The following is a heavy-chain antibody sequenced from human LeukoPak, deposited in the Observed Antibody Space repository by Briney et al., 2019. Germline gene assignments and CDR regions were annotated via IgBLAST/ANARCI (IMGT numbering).Heavy chain of an antibody. Sequence: GGSLRLSCAASGFTFSSYAMSWVRQAPGKGLEWVSAISGSGGSTYYADSAKGRFTISRDNSKNTLYLQMNSLRAEDTAVYYCARGSGWYSDYWGQGTLVTVSS. CDR2: ISGSGGST. J-gene: IGHJ4*02. D-gene: IGHD6-19*01. CDR3: ARGSGWYSDY. CDR1: GFTFSSYA. V-gene: IGHV3-23*01.